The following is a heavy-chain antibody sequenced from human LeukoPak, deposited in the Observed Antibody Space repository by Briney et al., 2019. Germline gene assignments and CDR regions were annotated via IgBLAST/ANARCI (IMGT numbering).Heavy chain of an antibody. CDR1: GDPISSSSYY. J-gene: IGHJ4*02. V-gene: IGHV4-39*01. CDR3: ARGRTDYFDY. Sequence: SETLSLTCTVSGDPISSSSYYWGWIRQTPGKGLEWIGSIYYTGTTNYNPSLESRLTISVDTSKNQFSLKLSSVTAADTVVYYCARGRTDYFDYWGQGTLVTVSS. CDR2: IYYTGTT. D-gene: IGHD1-26*01.